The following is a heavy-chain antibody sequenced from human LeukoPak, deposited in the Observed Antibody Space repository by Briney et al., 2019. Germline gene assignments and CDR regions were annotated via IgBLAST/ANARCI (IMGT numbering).Heavy chain of an antibody. V-gene: IGHV3-23*01. CDR2: IGGSGGST. D-gene: IGHD5-24*01. J-gene: IGHJ5*02. Sequence: GGSLRLSCAASGFTFSSYALSWVRQAPGEGLEWVSAIGGSGGSTYYADSVKGRFTISRDNSKNTLYLQMNSLRADDAAVYYCARDSEGDCYNFDPWGRGTLITVSS. CDR3: ARDSEGDCYNFDP. CDR1: GFTFSSYA.